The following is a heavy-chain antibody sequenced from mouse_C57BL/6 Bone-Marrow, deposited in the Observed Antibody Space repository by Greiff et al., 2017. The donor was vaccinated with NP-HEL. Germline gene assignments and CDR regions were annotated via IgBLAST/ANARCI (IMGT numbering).Heavy chain of an antibody. CDR2: IDPENGDT. J-gene: IGHJ2*01. CDR3: TPTVVATNY. D-gene: IGHD1-1*01. Sequence: VQLQQSGAELVRPGASVKLSCTASGFNIKDDYMHWVKQRPEQGLEWIGWIDPENGDTEYASKFQGKATITADTPSNTAYLQLSSLTSEDTAGYYCTPTVVATNYWGQGTTLTVSS. CDR1: GFNIKDDY. V-gene: IGHV14-4*01.